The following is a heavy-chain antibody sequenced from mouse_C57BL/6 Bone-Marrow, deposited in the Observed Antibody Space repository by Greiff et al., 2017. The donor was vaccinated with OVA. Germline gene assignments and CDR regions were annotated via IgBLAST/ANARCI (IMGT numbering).Heavy chain of an antibody. CDR2: IYPGSGST. CDR3: ASPTERGGGFAY. V-gene: IGHV1-55*01. J-gene: IGHJ3*01. CDR1: GYTFTSYW. Sequence: QVQLQQPGAELVKPGASVKMSCKASGYTFTSYWITWVKQRPGQGLEWIGDIYPGSGSTNYNEKFKSKATLTVDTSSSTAYMQLSSLTSEDSAVYYCASPTERGGGFAYWGQGTLVTVSA.